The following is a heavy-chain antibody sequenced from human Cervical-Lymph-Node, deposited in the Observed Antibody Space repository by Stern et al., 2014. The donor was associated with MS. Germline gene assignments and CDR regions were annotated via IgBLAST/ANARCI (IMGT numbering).Heavy chain of an antibody. V-gene: IGHV3-66*02. CDR1: GFTVSNNY. CDR3: ATRNIGTRGY. Sequence: VQLVESGGGLVQPGGSLRLSCAASGFTVSNNYITWVRQGPGMVLEWVSLIYSGGNTYYAGSVKGRFTISRDNSKNTLYLQMNSLRPEDTAVYYCATRNIGTRGYWGQGALVTVSS. J-gene: IGHJ4*02. CDR2: IYSGGNT. D-gene: IGHD6-6*01.